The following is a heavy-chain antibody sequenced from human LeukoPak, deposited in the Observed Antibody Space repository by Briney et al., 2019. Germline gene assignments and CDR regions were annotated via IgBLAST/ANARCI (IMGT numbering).Heavy chain of an antibody. J-gene: IGHJ4*02. CDR2: IYTSGST. V-gene: IGHV4-4*07. CDR1: GGSISSYY. D-gene: IGHD2-15*01. Sequence: PSETLSLTRTVSGGSISSYYWSWIRQPAGKGLEWIGRIYTSGSTGYNPSLKSRVTMSVDTSKNQFSLKLSSVTAADTAVYYCARVDLRAAYFDYWGQGTLVTVSS. CDR3: ARVDLRAAYFDY.